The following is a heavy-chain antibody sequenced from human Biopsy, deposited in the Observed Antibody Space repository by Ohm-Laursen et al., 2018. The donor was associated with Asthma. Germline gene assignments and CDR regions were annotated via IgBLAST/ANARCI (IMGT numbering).Heavy chain of an antibody. V-gene: IGHV1-24*01. J-gene: IGHJ4*02. D-gene: IGHD4-17*01. Sequence: PSVYPSSNLSGYSLTALSMHSVRQAPRQGLGWMGGHGHEEGGTVNARRFQCRVTMTEDTSTDTAYMELSSLSSADPAVYYCASDFPKDYVRCNFQFWGQGTLVTVSS. CDR1: GYSLTALS. CDR3: ASDFPKDYVRCNFQF. CDR2: HGHEEGGT.